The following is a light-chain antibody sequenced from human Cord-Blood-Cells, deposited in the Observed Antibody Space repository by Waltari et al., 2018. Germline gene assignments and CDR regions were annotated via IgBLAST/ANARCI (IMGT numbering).Light chain of an antibody. CDR2: EDN. J-gene: IGLJ3*02. CDR3: QSYDSSNQV. CDR1: SGSIPSNY. Sequence: NFMLTQPHSVSESPGKTVTISCTRSSGSIPSNYLQWYQQRPGSSPTTVIYEDNQRPSGVPDRFSGSIDSSSNSASLTISGLKTEDEADYYCQSYDSSNQVFGGGTKLTVL. V-gene: IGLV6-57*01.